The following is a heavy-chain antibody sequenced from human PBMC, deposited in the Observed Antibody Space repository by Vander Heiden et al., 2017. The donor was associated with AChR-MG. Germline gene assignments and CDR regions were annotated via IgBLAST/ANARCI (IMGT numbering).Heavy chain of an antibody. CDR2: IIPIFGTA. D-gene: IGHD3-3*01. J-gene: IGHJ6*02. CDR1: GGTFSSYA. V-gene: IGHV1-69*01. Sequence: QVQLVQSGAEVKKPGSSVKVSCKASGGTFSSYAISWVRQAPGQGLEWMGGIIPIFGTANYAQKFQGRVTITADESTSTAYMELSSLRSEETAVYYCASESREGGVITYGMDVWGQGTTVTVSS. CDR3: ASESREGGVITYGMDV.